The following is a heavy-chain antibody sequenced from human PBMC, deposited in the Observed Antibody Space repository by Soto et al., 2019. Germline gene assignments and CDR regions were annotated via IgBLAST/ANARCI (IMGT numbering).Heavy chain of an antibody. J-gene: IGHJ4*02. CDR1: GFTFSSYA. CDR3: AKDGGYAYYESSGYYFGY. Sequence: EVQLLESGGGLVQPGGSLRLSCAASGFTFSSYAMSWVRQAPGKGLEWVSAISGSGGSTYYADSVKGRFTISRDNSKNTLYLQMNSLRAEDTAVYYCAKDGGYAYYESSGYYFGYWGQGTLVTVSS. CDR2: ISGSGGST. D-gene: IGHD3-22*01. V-gene: IGHV3-23*01.